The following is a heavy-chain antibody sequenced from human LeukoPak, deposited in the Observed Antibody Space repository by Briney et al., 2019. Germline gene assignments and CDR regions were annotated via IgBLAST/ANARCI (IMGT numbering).Heavy chain of an antibody. Sequence: SETLSLTCTVSGGSISSYYWSWIRQPPGKGLEWIGYIYYSGSTNYNPSLENRVTISVDTSKKQVSLKLSSVTAADTAVYYCARHKETCSGDYCYLDYFDYWGQGTLVTVSS. D-gene: IGHD2-15*01. CDR3: ARHKETCSGDYCYLDYFDY. CDR1: GGSISSYY. J-gene: IGHJ4*02. V-gene: IGHV4-59*08. CDR2: IYYSGST.